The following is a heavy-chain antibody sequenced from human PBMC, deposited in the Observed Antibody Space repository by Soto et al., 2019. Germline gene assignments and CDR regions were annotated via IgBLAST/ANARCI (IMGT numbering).Heavy chain of an antibody. D-gene: IGHD3-3*01. CDR3: AKKGGGARIDFWRANWFDP. CDR2: IIPIFGGP. V-gene: IGHV1-69*06. J-gene: IGHJ5*02. Sequence: QVQLVQSGAVVKKPGSSVTVSCKASGGMFSDYTISWVRQAPGQGLEWMGGIIPIFGGPHYAQKFQGRVTIPADKPTSAVYLELRDLTSEDTAVYYCAKKGGGARIDFWRANWFDPWGQGTLVTVSS. CDR1: GGMFSDYT.